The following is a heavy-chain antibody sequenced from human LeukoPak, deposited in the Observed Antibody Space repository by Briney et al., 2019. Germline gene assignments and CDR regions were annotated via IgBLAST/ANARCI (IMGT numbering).Heavy chain of an antibody. J-gene: IGHJ3*02. V-gene: IGHV3-53*01. CDR3: ARGPRGPAAISPRGAFDI. D-gene: IGHD2-2*02. Sequence: GGSLRLSCAASGFTVSSNYMSWVRQAPGKGLEWVSVIYSGGSTYYADSVKGRFTISRDNSKNTLYLQMNSLRAEDTAVYYCARGPRGPAAISPRGAFDIWGQGTMVTVSS. CDR2: IYSGGST. CDR1: GFTVSSNY.